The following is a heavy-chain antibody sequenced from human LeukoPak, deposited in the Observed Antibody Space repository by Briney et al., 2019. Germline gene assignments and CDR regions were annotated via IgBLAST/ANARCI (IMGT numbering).Heavy chain of an antibody. V-gene: IGHV4-59*08. CDR3: ARGDCSGGSCYSFWGTRPVGYFDY. CDR1: GGSICSYY. D-gene: IGHD2-15*01. J-gene: IGHJ4*02. Sequence: PSETLSLTCTVSGGSICSYYWSWIRQPPGKGLEWIGYIYYSGSTNYNPSLKSRVTISVDTSKNQFSLKLSSVTAADTAVYYCARGDCSGGSCYSFWGTRPVGYFDYWGQGTLVTVSS. CDR2: IYYSGST.